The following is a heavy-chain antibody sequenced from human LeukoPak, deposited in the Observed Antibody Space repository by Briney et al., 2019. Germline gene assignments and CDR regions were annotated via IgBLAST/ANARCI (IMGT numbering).Heavy chain of an antibody. J-gene: IGHJ4*02. D-gene: IGHD6-19*01. CDR1: GGSISSYY. V-gene: IGHV4-59*01. CDR3: ARDSSGWYYFDY. Sequence: PSETLSLTCTVSGGSISSYYWSWIRQPPGKGPEWIGYIYYSGSTNYNPSLKSRVTISVDTSKNQFSLKLSSVTAADTAVYYCARDSSGWYYFDYWGQGTLVTVSS. CDR2: IYYSGST.